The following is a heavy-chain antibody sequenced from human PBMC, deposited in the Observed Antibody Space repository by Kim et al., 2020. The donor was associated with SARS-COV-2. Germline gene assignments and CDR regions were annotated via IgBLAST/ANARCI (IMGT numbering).Heavy chain of an antibody. J-gene: IGHJ4*02. Sequence: SLKRRVTISVDTSKNQFSLKLSSVTAADTAVYYCARGPDSSGYPTKLHDYWGQGTLVTVSS. CDR3: ARGPDSSGYPTKLHDY. D-gene: IGHD3-22*01. V-gene: IGHV4-34*01.